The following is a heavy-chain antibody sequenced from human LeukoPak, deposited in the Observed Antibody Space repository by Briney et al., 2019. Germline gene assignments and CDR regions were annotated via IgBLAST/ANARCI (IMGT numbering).Heavy chain of an antibody. CDR3: AAQSVPLRNTDY. CDR1: GFTFSSCW. Sequence: GGSLRLSCAASGFTFSSCWMSWVRQAPGKGLEWVANIKQDGSEKYYVDSVKGRFTISRDNSKNTLYLQMNSLRAEDTAVYYCAAQSVPLRNTDYWGQGTLVTVSS. CDR2: IKQDGSEK. V-gene: IGHV3-7*03. J-gene: IGHJ4*02. D-gene: IGHD1-14*01.